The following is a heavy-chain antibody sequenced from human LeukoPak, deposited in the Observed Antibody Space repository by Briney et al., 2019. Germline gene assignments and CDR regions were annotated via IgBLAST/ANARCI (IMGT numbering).Heavy chain of an antibody. D-gene: IGHD6-13*01. CDR1: GGSLSSYY. J-gene: IGHJ4*02. CDR2: INHSGST. CDR3: ARREQQLVHFDY. Sequence: PSETLSLTCTVSGGSLSSYYWSWIRQPPGKGLEWIGEINHSGSTNYNPSLKSRVTISVDTSKNQFSLKLSSVTAADTAVYYCARREQQLVHFDYWGQGTLVTVSS. V-gene: IGHV4-34*01.